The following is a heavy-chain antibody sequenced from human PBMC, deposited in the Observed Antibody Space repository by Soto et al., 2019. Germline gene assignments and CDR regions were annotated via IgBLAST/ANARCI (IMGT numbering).Heavy chain of an antibody. V-gene: IGHV3-64D*06. CDR3: VKDLGEKIGEAWHWFDP. D-gene: IGHD3-10*01. CDR1: GFTFSNHA. CDR2: ISSSGEST. Sequence: GGSLRLSCSASGFTFSNHAMHWVRQAPGKGLEYVSAISSSGESTYHPDSVKGRFTISRDNSKNRLFLQMSSLRAEDTAVYYCVKDLGEKIGEAWHWFDPWGQGTLVTVS. J-gene: IGHJ5*02.